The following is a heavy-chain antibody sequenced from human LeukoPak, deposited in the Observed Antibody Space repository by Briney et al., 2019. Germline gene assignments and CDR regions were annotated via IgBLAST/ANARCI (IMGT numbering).Heavy chain of an antibody. J-gene: IGHJ4*02. Sequence: PGGSLRLSCAASVFIFSSSWTGWIRQAPGKGLEWVANISPDESEKYYVDSVKGRFSISRDNADNSLFLQMNSLRTEDAAVYYCVRGGGLLDYWGQGTLVTVSS. V-gene: IGHV3-7*04. CDR2: ISPDESEK. CDR1: VFIFSSSW. D-gene: IGHD3-10*01. CDR3: VRGGGLLDY.